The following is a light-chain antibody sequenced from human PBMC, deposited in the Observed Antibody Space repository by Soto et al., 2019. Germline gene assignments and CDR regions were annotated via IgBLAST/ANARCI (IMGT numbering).Light chain of an antibody. CDR2: LGS. CDR1: QSLLHSNGYNY. CDR3: MQALQTPLT. V-gene: IGKV2-28*01. J-gene: IGKJ4*01. Sequence: DLVMTQSPLSLPVTPGEPASISCRSSQSLLHSNGYNYLDWYLQKPGQSPQLLIYLGSNRASGVPDRFSGSGSGTDFTLKSSRVEAGDVGVYYCMQALQTPLTFGGGTKVEIK.